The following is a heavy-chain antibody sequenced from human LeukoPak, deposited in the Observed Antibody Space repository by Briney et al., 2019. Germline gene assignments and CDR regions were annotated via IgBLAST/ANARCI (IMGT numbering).Heavy chain of an antibody. J-gene: IGHJ4*02. CDR2: IYSGGST. CDR1: GFTFSSYA. CDR3: ARGVGIWFGESYLDY. D-gene: IGHD3-10*01. Sequence: GGSLRLSCAASGFTFSSYAMHWVRQAPGKGLEWVSVIYSGGSTYYADSVKGRFTISRDNSKNTLYLQMNSLRAEDTAVYYCARGVGIWFGESYLDYWGQGTLVTVSS. V-gene: IGHV3-53*01.